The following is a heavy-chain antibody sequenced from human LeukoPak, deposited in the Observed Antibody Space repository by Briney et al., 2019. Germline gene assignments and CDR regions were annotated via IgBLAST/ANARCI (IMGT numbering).Heavy chain of an antibody. Sequence: PGGSLRLSCAASGFTFRSYSMNWVRQAPGKGLEWVSYISSSSSTIYYADSVKGRFTVSRDNAQNSLYLQMNSLRAEDTVVYYCARDFGARGWLDYWGQGTLVTVSS. CDR2: ISSSSSTI. D-gene: IGHD6-19*01. CDR3: ARDFGARGWLDY. CDR1: GFTFRSYS. V-gene: IGHV3-48*01. J-gene: IGHJ4*02.